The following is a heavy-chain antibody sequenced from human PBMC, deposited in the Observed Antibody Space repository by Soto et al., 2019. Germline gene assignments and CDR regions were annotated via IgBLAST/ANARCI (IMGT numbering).Heavy chain of an antibody. CDR3: ARGWTDFWSGYYGNWFDP. V-gene: IGHV4-30-4*01. D-gene: IGHD3-3*01. CDR1: GGSISSGDYY. J-gene: IGHJ5*02. Sequence: SETLSLTCTVSGGSISSGDYYWSWIRQPPGKGLEWIGYIYYSGSTYYNPSLKSRVTISVDTSKNQFSLKLSSVTAADTAVYYCARGWTDFWSGYYGNWFDPWGQGTLVTVSS. CDR2: IYYSGST.